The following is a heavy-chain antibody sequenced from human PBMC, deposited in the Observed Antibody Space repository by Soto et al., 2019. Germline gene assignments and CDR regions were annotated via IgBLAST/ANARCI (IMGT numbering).Heavy chain of an antibody. CDR3: AREGQLGY. CDR2: INPSGGST. Sequence: GASVKVSCKASGYTFTSYYMHWVRQAPGQGLEWMGIINPSGGSTSYAQKFQGRVTMTTDTSTSTAYMELRSLRYDDTAVYYCAREGQLGYWGQGTPVTVSS. D-gene: IGHD6-6*01. CDR1: GYTFTSYY. V-gene: IGHV1-46*01. J-gene: IGHJ4*02.